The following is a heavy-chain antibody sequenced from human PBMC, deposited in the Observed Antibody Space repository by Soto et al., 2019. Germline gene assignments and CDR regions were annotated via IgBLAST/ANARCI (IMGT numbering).Heavy chain of an antibody. V-gene: IGHV1-3*01. CDR3: ARSPLYYYGTGSYRYYYGMDV. Sequence: QVQLVQSGAEVKKPGASVKVSCKASGYTFTSYAMHWVRQAPGQRLEWMGWINAGNGNTKYSQKFQGRVTITRDTSASTAYMQLSSLRSEDTAVYYCARSPLYYYGTGSYRYYYGMDVWRHGTTVTFSS. J-gene: IGHJ6*02. CDR2: INAGNGNT. CDR1: GYTFTSYA. D-gene: IGHD3-10*01.